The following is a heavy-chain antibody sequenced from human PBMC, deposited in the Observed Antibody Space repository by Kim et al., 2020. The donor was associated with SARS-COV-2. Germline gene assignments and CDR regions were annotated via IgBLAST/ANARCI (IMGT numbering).Heavy chain of an antibody. D-gene: IGHD3-16*02. CDR1: GFTFDDYA. CDR2: ISWNSGSI. Sequence: GGSLRLSCAASGFTFDDYAMHWVRQAPGKGLEWVSGISWNSGSIGYAASVKGRFTISRDNAKNSLYLQMNSLRAEDTALYYCAKAGITFGGVIVTDFDYWGQGTLVTVSS. CDR3: AKAGITFGGVIVTDFDY. V-gene: IGHV3-9*01. J-gene: IGHJ4*02.